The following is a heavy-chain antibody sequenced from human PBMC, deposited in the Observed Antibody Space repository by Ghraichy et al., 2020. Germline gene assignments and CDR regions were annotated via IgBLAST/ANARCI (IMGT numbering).Heavy chain of an antibody. D-gene: IGHD3-22*01. CDR1: GFTFSSYG. CDR3: AKDYDLRYYDTSGYPRGAYGMDG. CDR2: ISYDGSNK. J-gene: IGHJ6*02. Sequence: GGSLRLSCAASGFTFSSYGMHWVRQAPGKGLEWVAVISYDGSNKYYADSVKGRFTISRDNSKNTLYLQMNSLRAEDTAVYYCAKDYDLRYYDTSGYPRGAYGMDGGGQGTTVTVSS. V-gene: IGHV3-30*18.